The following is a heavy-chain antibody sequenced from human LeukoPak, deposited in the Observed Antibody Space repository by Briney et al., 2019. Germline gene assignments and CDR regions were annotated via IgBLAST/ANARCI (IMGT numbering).Heavy chain of an antibody. Sequence: GASVKVSCKASGYTFTGYYMHWVRQAPGQGLEWMGWINPNSGGTNYAQKFQGRVTMTRDTSISTAYMELSRLRSDDTAVYYCARGHSSYYYYYMDVRGKGTTVTVSS. CDR2: INPNSGGT. V-gene: IGHV1-2*02. CDR1: GYTFTGYY. D-gene: IGHD1-26*01. J-gene: IGHJ6*03. CDR3: ARGHSSYYYYYMDV.